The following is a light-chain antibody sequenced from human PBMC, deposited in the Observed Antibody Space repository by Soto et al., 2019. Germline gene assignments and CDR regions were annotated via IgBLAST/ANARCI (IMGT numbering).Light chain of an antibody. CDR2: KAS. Sequence: DIQITQSPSTLYGSVGDRVTITCRASQTISSWLAWYQQKPGKAPKLLIYKASTLKSGVPSRFSGSGSGTEFTLTISXLQPDDFATYYCQHYNSYSEAFGQGTKVDIK. CDR3: QHYNSYSEA. J-gene: IGKJ1*01. V-gene: IGKV1-5*03. CDR1: QTISSW.